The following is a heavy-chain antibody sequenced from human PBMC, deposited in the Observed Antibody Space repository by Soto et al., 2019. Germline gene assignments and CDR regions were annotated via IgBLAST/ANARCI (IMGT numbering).Heavy chain of an antibody. J-gene: IGHJ4*02. V-gene: IGHV4-31*03. Sequence: QVQLQESGPGLVKPSQTLSLTCTVSGGSISSGGYYWSWIRQHPGKGLEWIGYIYYSGSNYYNPSLKSRATISVDTSKNQFSLKLSSVTAADTAVYYCARDRPHYGSGSYTVESLDYWGQGTLVTVSS. CDR1: GGSISSGGYY. D-gene: IGHD3-10*01. CDR3: ARDRPHYGSGSYTVESLDY. CDR2: IYYSGSN.